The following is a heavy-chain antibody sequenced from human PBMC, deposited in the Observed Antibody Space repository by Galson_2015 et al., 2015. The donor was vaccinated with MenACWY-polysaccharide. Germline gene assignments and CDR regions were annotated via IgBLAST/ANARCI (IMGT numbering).Heavy chain of an antibody. CDR3: ARYPKTVTARPLYGLDV. CDR2: IGHSGNTV. D-gene: IGHD6-6*01. V-gene: IGHV3-11*01. CDR1: GSTFTDYY. Sequence: SLRLSCAASGSTFTDYYMTWIRQAPGKGLEWVSHIGHSGNTVYNADSVMGRLAISRDNAENSLYLEMNSLRVEDTAVYYCARYPKTVTARPLYGLDVWGQGTTVIVSS. J-gene: IGHJ6*02.